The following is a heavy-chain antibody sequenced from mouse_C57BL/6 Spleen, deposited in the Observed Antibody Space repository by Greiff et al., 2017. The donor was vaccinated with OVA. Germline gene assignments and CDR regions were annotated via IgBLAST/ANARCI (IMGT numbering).Heavy chain of an antibody. J-gene: IGHJ3*01. Sequence: VQLQQPGAELVKPGASVKLSCTASGYTFTSYWMQWVKQRPGQGLEWIGEIDPSDSYTNYNQKFKGKATLTVDTSSSTAYMQLSSLTSEDSAVYYCARGRFAYWGQGTLVTVSA. CDR1: GYTFTSYW. V-gene: IGHV1-50*01. CDR3: ARGRFAY. CDR2: IDPSDSYT.